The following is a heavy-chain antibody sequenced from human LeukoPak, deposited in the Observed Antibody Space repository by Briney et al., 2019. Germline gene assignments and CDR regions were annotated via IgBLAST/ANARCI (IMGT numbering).Heavy chain of an antibody. CDR1: GFTFSSYW. CDR2: INSDGSST. CDR3: ATITTVPYYLDY. D-gene: IGHD4-17*01. J-gene: IGHJ4*02. V-gene: IGHV3-74*01. Sequence: PGGSLRLSCAASGFTFSSYWMHWVRQAPGKGLVWVSRINSDGSSTSYADSVKGRFTISRDNAKNTLYLQMNSLRAEDTAVYYCATITTVPYYLDYWGQGTLVTVSS.